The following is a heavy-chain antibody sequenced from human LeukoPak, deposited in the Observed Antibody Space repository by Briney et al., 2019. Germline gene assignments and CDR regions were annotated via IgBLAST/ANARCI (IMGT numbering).Heavy chain of an antibody. V-gene: IGHV3-23*01. D-gene: IGHD3-10*01. CDR2: NSGSGGST. CDR1: GFTFSSYA. J-gene: IGHJ4*02. Sequence: GGSLRLSCAASGFTFSSYAMSWVRQAPGKGLEWVSANSGSGGSTYYADSVKGRFTISRDNSKNTLYLQMNSLRAEDTAVYYCAKDSWFGELSNLFDYWGQGTLVTVSS. CDR3: AKDSWFGELSNLFDY.